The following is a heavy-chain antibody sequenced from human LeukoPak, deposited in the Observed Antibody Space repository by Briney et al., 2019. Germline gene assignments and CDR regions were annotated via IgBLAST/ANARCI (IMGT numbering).Heavy chain of an antibody. V-gene: IGHV4-38-2*02. D-gene: IGHD4-23*01. Sequence: SETLSLTCTVSGYSISSGYYWGWIRQPPGKGLEWIGSIHHSGSTYYNPSLKSRVTISVDTSKNQFSLKLSSVTAADTAVYYCAREIGAYGGNSGYFDYWGLGTLVTVSS. CDR2: IHHSGST. CDR3: AREIGAYGGNSGYFDY. J-gene: IGHJ4*02. CDR1: GYSISSGYY.